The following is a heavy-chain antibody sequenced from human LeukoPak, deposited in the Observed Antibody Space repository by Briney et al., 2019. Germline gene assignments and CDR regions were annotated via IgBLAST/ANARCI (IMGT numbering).Heavy chain of an antibody. CDR1: GYTFTNYY. J-gene: IGHJ6*02. V-gene: IGHV1-69*13. CDR2: IIPIFGTA. CDR3: ARSSRGHFHYYYYGMDV. D-gene: IGHD6-25*01. Sequence: SVKVSCKASGYTFTNYYMHWVRQAPGQGLEWMGGIIPIFGTANYAQNFQGRVTITADESTSTAYMELSSLRSEDTAVYYCARSSRGHFHYYYYGMDVWGQGTTVTVSS.